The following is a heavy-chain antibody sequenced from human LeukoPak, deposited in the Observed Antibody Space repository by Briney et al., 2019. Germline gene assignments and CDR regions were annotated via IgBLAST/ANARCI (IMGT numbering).Heavy chain of an antibody. Sequence: SQTLSLTCTVAGGSIRSFYWSWFRQPPGRGLEWIAYVSDSGNTNYNPYLKSRVTMSIDTSKNEFSLKLNSVTAADTAVYYCARLGGSYSVDYWGQGTLVTVSS. V-gene: IGHV4-59*08. J-gene: IGHJ4*02. CDR1: GGSIRSFY. CDR3: ARLGGSYSVDY. D-gene: IGHD3-10*01. CDR2: VSDSGNT.